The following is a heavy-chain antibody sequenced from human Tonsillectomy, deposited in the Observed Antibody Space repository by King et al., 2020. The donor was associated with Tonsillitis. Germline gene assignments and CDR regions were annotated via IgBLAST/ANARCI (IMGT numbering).Heavy chain of an antibody. CDR2: ISYDGSNK. D-gene: IGHD3-10*01. V-gene: IGHV3-30-3*01. CDR1: GFTFISYA. J-gene: IGHJ4*02. CDR3: ARDRAGTADY. Sequence: HVQLVESGGGVVQPGRSLRLSCAASGFTFISYAMHWVRQAPGKGLEWVAVISYDGSNKYYADSVKGRFTISRDNSKTTLYLQMNSLRAEETAVYYCARDRAGTADYWGQGTLVTVSS.